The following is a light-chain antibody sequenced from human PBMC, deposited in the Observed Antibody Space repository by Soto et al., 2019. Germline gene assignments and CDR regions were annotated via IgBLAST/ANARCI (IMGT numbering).Light chain of an antibody. CDR3: QQSNNWPYT. Sequence: EIVMTQSPATLSVSPGERVTLSCRASQSVSDNLAWYQQKPGQAPRLLIYGASTRATTTPARFSGSGSGPEFTLTISSLQSEDFAVYFCQQSNNWPYTFGQGTKLDIK. V-gene: IGKV3-15*01. CDR2: GAS. CDR1: QSVSDN. J-gene: IGKJ2*01.